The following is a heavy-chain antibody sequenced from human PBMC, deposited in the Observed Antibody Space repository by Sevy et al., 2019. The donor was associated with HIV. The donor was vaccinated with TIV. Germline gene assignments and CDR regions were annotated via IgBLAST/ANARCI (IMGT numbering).Heavy chain of an antibody. CDR2: ISAYNGNT. V-gene: IGHV1-18*01. D-gene: IGHD5-18*01. J-gene: IGHJ4*02. Sequence: ASVKVSCKASGYTFTSYGISWVRQAPGQGLEWMGWISAYNGNTNYAQKLQGRVTMTTDTSTSTAYMELRSLRSDDTAVYYCARAPINDPRGYSYGPFDYWGQGTLVTVSS. CDR1: GYTFTSYG. CDR3: ARAPINDPRGYSYGPFDY.